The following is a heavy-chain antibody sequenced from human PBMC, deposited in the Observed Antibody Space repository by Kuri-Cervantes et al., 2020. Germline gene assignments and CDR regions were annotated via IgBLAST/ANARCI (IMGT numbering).Heavy chain of an antibody. CDR1: GGFISSYY. CDR3: AGRKRATTLDY. Sequence: SETLSLTCSVSGGFISSYYWSWIRQPAGKGLEWIGRIYSSGSTSYNPSLKSRVNISVDKSKKQFSLKLSSVTAADTAVYYCAGRKRATTLDYWGQGTLVTVSS. CDR2: IYSSGST. J-gene: IGHJ4*02. V-gene: IGHV4-4*07. D-gene: IGHD5-12*01.